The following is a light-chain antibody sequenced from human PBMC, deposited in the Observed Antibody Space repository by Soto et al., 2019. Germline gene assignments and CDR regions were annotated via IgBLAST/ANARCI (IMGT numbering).Light chain of an antibody. Sequence: QSALTQPASVSGSPGQPITISCTGTSSDVGGYNYVSWYQQHPGKAPKLMIYDVSNRPSGVSNRFSGSKSGNTASLTISGLQAEDEADYYCSSYTSSSTRRVFGTGTKVTVL. CDR2: DVS. J-gene: IGLJ1*01. CDR1: SSDVGGYNY. V-gene: IGLV2-14*01. CDR3: SSYTSSSTRRV.